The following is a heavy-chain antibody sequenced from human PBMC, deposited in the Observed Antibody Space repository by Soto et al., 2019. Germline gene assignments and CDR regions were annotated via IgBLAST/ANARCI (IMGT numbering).Heavy chain of an antibody. V-gene: IGHV3-30-3*01. Sequence: QVQLVESGGGVVQPGRSQRLSCAASGFTFSSYAMHWVRQAPGKGLEWVAVISYDGDNKYYADSAKGRFTISRDNSKNTLFLQMNSLRAEDTAVYHCARDGGSYWGQGTMVTVSS. CDR1: GFTFSSYA. CDR3: ARDGGSY. D-gene: IGHD3-10*01. CDR2: ISYDGDNK. J-gene: IGHJ3*01.